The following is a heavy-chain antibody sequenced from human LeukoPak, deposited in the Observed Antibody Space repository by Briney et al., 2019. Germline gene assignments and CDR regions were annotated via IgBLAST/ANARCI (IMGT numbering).Heavy chain of an antibody. Sequence: SETLSLTCTVSGGSISSYYWSWIRQPPGKGLGWIGYIYCSGSTNYNPSLKSRVTISVDTSKNQFSLKLSSVTAADTAVYYCARGYSSSSRGDYYYGMDVWGQGTTVTVSS. CDR2: IYCSGST. D-gene: IGHD6-6*01. J-gene: IGHJ6*02. CDR1: GGSISSYY. CDR3: ARGYSSSSRGDYYYGMDV. V-gene: IGHV4-59*01.